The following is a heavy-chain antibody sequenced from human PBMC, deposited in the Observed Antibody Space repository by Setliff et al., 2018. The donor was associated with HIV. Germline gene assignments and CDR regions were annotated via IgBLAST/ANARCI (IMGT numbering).Heavy chain of an antibody. J-gene: IGHJ3*02. V-gene: IGHV1-2*02. CDR3: ATKVYCTNGVCLDAFDI. CDR1: GYTFTAYY. D-gene: IGHD2-8*01. Sequence: ASVKVSCKASGYTFTAYYMHWVRQAPGQGLEWMGWINPNSGATNYAQKFQGRVTMTRDTSISTAYMELSRLRSDDTAVYYCATKVYCTNGVCLDAFDIWGQGTMVTVSS. CDR2: INPNSGAT.